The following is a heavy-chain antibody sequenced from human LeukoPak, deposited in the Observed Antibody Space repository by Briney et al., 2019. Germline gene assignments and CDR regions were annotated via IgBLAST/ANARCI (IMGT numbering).Heavy chain of an antibody. Sequence: SHTLSLTCAISGYSVSFSSAAWIWIRQTPSRGLEWLGRTYYSSKWYYDYAVSVRSRIIIKPDTSNNHFSLQLSSVTPEDTAVYYCARASHGYNDYWGQGTLVTVSS. V-gene: IGHV6-1*01. CDR1: GYSVSFSSAA. D-gene: IGHD5-18*01. CDR3: ARASHGYNDY. CDR2: TYYSSKWYY. J-gene: IGHJ4*02.